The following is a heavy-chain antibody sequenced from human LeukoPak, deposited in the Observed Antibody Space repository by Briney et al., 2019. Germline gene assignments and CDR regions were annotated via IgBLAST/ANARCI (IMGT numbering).Heavy chain of an antibody. CDR3: ARISSSNWYNERGAFDV. Sequence: SETLSLTCTVSGGSISSISYYWSWVRQPPGKGLEWIGFVYYTGSTNYSPSLKSRVTISVDTSKNQFSLKLRSVTAADTAVYYCARISSSNWYNERGAFDVWGQGTMVTVSS. D-gene: IGHD6-13*01. CDR2: VYYTGST. CDR1: GGSISSISYY. V-gene: IGHV4-61*01. J-gene: IGHJ3*01.